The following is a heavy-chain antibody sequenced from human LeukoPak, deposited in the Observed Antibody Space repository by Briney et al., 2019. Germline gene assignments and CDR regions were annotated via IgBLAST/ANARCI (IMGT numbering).Heavy chain of an antibody. CDR2: IKQDGIEK. Sequence: PGGSLRLSCAASGLTFSNLWMTWIRQAPGRGLEWVANIKQDGIEKYYVDSVEGRFTVSRDNTKNTLFLQMDSLRAEDTAVYYCARGSSGYYCDHFQTWGQGSLVTVSS. D-gene: IGHD3-22*01. CDR3: ARGSSGYYCDHFQT. J-gene: IGHJ1*01. CDR1: GLTFSNLW. V-gene: IGHV3-7*01.